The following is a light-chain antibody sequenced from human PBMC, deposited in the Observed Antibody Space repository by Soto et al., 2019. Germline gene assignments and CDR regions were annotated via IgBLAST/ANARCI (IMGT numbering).Light chain of an antibody. J-gene: IGLJ2*01. CDR3: ATWDDSLNGLV. V-gene: IGLV1-44*01. CDR2: SNN. CDR1: SSNIGSNT. Sequence: QSALTQSPSASGTPGQRVTISCSGSSSNIGSNTVNWYQQLPGTAPKVLIYSNNQRPSGVPDRFSGSKSGTSASLAISGLQSEDEGDYYCATWDDSLNGLVFGGGTKVTVL.